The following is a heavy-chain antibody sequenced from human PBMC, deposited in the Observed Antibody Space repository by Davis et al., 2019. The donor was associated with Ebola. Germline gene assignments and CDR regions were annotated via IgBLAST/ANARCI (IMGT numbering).Heavy chain of an antibody. J-gene: IGHJ3*02. CDR2: IYYSGST. Sequence: PSETLSLTCTVSGGSISNGNYFWSWIRQPPGKGLEWIGYIYYSGSTYYKPSLKRRVTISLDTSKNQFSLNLYSVTAADTAVYYCARDISTTVSAFDIWGQGTMVTVSS. CDR1: GGSISNGNYF. CDR3: ARDISTTVSAFDI. D-gene: IGHD2/OR15-2a*01. V-gene: IGHV4-30-4*01.